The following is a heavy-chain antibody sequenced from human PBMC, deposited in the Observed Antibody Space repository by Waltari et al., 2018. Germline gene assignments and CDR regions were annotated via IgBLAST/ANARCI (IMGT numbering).Heavy chain of an antibody. J-gene: IGHJ6*03. Sequence: QVQLQESGPGLVKPSQTLSLTCTVSGGSISSGGYYWRWIRQHPGKGLEWIGYIYYSGSTYYNPSLKSLVTISVDTSKNQFSLKLSSVTAADTAVYYCARVMGGNTPAGYYYYYYMDVWGKGTTVTVSS. CDR1: GGSISSGGYY. V-gene: IGHV4-31*01. CDR3: ARVMGGNTPAGYYYYYYMDV. CDR2: IYYSGST. D-gene: IGHD2-15*01.